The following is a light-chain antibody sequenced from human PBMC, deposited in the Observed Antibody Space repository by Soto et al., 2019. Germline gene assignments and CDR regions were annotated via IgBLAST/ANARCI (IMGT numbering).Light chain of an antibody. V-gene: IGLV2-14*03. CDR1: RTDVDGYDY. Sequence: QSALTQPASVYGSPGQAIAFSCTGGRTDVDGYDYVSWHQQHPGQAPQLIIYDVYNRPSGVSHRFSGSEAGDAASLTTSGPQAEGGDDHYCTSFTSRAPIYVFGTGTKLTVL. J-gene: IGLJ1*01. CDR3: TSFTSRAPIYV. CDR2: DVY.